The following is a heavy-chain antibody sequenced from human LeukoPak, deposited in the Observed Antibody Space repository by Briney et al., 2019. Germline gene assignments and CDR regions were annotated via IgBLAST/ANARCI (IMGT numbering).Heavy chain of an antibody. J-gene: IGHJ5*02. D-gene: IGHD3-16*01. CDR3: ARVLGLMYWFDP. CDR1: GGSISSGGYY. CDR2: IYYSGST. Sequence: SETLSVTCTVSGGSISSGGYYWSWIRQHPGKGLEWIGNIYYSGSTDYNPSLKSRVSISVDTSKNQFSLKLSAVTAADTAVYYCARVLGLMYWFDPWGQGTLVTVSS. V-gene: IGHV4-31*03.